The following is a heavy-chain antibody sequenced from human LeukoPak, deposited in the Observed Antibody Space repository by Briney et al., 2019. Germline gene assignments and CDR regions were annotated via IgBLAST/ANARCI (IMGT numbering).Heavy chain of an antibody. V-gene: IGHV3-11*06. CDR2: ISSSSSYT. CDR3: ARDERERGYGYGLYYFDY. Sequence: GGSLRLSCAASGFTFSDYYMSWIRQAPGKGLEWVSYISSSSSYTNYADSVKGRFTISRDNAKNSLYLQMNSLRAEDTAVYYCARDERERGYGYGLYYFDYWGQGTLVTVSS. CDR1: GFTFSDYY. D-gene: IGHD5-18*01. J-gene: IGHJ4*02.